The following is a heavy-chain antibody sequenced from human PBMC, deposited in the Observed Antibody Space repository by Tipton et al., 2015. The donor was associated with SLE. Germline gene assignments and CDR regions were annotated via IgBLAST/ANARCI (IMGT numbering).Heavy chain of an antibody. CDR1: GGSISNYY. Sequence: TLSLTCTVSGGSISNYYCHWIRQSPGKGLEWIGHIYTSGTTNYNPSLKSRVTISIDTSKNQFSLKLNSVTAADTAVYYCARDRYAGYDPLYNWFDPWGQGTLVTVSS. D-gene: IGHD5-12*01. CDR3: ARDRYAGYDPLYNWFDP. V-gene: IGHV4-4*08. CDR2: IYTSGTT. J-gene: IGHJ5*02.